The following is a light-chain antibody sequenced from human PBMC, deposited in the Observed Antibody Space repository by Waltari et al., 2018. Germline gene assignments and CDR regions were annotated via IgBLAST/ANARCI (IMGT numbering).Light chain of an antibody. CDR2: DVA. CDR3: SSYTSVNTR. Sequence: QSALTQPASMSGSPGQSITISCTGTSSDVDGFNFVSWYQQYPGKAPKLIIYDVANRPSGVSHRFSGSRSGNTASPTISGLQAEDEADYYCSSYTSVNTRFGGGTKLTVL. V-gene: IGLV2-14*03. J-gene: IGLJ2*01. CDR1: SSDVDGFNF.